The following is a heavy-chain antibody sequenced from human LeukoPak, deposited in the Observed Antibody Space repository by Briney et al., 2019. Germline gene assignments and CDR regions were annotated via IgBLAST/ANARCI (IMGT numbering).Heavy chain of an antibody. V-gene: IGHV4-59*01. CDR2: LSKSGNN. Sequence: SETLSLTCTVSGGSISSYYWSWIRLPPGKGLEWIGYLSKSGNNNYSPSLKSRVTIFGDTSKNQFFLKLSSVTAADTAVYYCARARYVNSFYAFDIWGQGTLVTVSS. CDR1: GGSISSYY. J-gene: IGHJ3*02. CDR3: ARARYVNSFYAFDI. D-gene: IGHD3-9*01.